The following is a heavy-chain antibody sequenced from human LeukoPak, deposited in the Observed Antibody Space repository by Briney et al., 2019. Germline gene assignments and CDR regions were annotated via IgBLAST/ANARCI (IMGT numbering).Heavy chain of an antibody. CDR2: IYSDGTT. V-gene: IGHV3-66*01. CDR1: GLTVSNNY. CDR3: ARDKDA. J-gene: IGHJ5*02. Sequence: GSLRLSCVVSGLTVSNNYMSWVRQAPGKGLEWVSVIYSDGTTRNADSVKGRFTISRDNSKNTVYLQMDSLRAEDTVVYYCARDKDAWGQGTLVTVSS.